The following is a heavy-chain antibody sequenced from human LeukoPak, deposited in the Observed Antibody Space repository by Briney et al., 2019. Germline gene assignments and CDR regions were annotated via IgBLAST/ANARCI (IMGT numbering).Heavy chain of an antibody. CDR1: GGSISTYH. CDR3: ARDKQHSYGRYFDH. J-gene: IGHJ4*02. V-gene: IGHV4-59*01. Sequence: SETLSLTCSVSGGSISTYHWNWIRKPPGKGLEWIGHMQSSGISNYSPSLKSRVTIFVDTSKNQFVLNLSSVTAADTAVYYCARDKQHSYGRYFDHWGQGMLVTVSS. CDR2: MQSSGIS. D-gene: IGHD5-18*01.